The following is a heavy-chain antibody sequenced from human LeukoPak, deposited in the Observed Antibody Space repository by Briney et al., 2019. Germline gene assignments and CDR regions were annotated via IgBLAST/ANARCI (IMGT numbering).Heavy chain of an antibody. D-gene: IGHD1-26*01. CDR1: GYTFTNYD. CDR2: MNPNSGNT. Sequence: ASVKVSCKTSGYTFTNYDINWVRQATGQGLEWMGWMNPNSGNTGYAQKFQGRVTMTRDTSTSTVYMELSSLRSEDTAVYYCAREWWELLGDTTPFDPWGQGTLVTVSS. J-gene: IGHJ5*02. CDR3: AREWWELLGDTTPFDP. V-gene: IGHV1-8*01.